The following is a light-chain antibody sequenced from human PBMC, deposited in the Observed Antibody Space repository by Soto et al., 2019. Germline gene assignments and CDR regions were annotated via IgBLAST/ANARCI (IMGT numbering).Light chain of an antibody. CDR1: SSDVGGSNY. V-gene: IGLV2-11*01. CDR3: CSYAGTYTWV. Sequence: QSALTQSRSVSGSPGQSVTISCTGTSSDVGGSNYVSWYQQHPGKAPKLMIYDVSKRPSGVPDRFSGSKSGNTASLTISGLQAEDEDDYSCCSYAGTYTWVFGGGTKLTVL. CDR2: DVS. J-gene: IGLJ3*02.